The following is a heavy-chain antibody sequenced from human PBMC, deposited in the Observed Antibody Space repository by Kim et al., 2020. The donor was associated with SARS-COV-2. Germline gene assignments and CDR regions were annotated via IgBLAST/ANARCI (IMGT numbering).Heavy chain of an antibody. CDR3: ASGYCSGGDCCFRFAVDV. CDR1: GFSVSSKY. V-gene: IGHV3-53*01. D-gene: IGHD2-15*01. Sequence: GGSLRLSCAASGFSVSSKYMAWVRRAPGKGLEWVSLIYSGGATYYAESVKGRFTISSDNSENTVYLQLNSLRAEDTALYYCASGYCSGGDCCFRFAVDVWGQGTTVTVS. CDR2: IYSGGAT. J-gene: IGHJ6*02.